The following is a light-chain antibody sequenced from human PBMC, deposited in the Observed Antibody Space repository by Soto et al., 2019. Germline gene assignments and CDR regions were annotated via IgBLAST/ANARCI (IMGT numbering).Light chain of an antibody. CDR3: AAWDDSLNGYV. J-gene: IGLJ1*01. Sequence: QSALTQPPSASGSPGQSVTISCTGTSSDVGGYNYVSWYQHHPGKAPKLMIYEVSKRPSGVPDRFSGSKSGNTASLTVSGLQAEDEADYYCAAWDDSLNGYVFGTGTKLTVL. V-gene: IGLV2-8*01. CDR2: EVS. CDR1: SSDVGGYNY.